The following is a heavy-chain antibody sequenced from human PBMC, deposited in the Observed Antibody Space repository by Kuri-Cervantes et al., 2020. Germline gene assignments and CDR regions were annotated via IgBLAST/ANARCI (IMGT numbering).Heavy chain of an antibody. D-gene: IGHD6-19*01. J-gene: IGHJ4*02. Sequence: SVKVSRKASGFTFTSSAVQWVRPARGQRLDWIGWIVVGSGNTNYAQKFQERVTITRDMSTSTAYMELSSLRSEDTAVYYCAADGYSRGWYGYWGQGTLVTVSS. V-gene: IGHV1-58*01. CDR3: AADGYSRGWYGY. CDR1: GFTFTSSA. CDR2: IVVGSGNT.